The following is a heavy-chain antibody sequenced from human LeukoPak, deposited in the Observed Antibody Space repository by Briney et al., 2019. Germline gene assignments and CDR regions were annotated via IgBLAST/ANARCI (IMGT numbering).Heavy chain of an antibody. D-gene: IGHD6-19*01. CDR3: ARYSSGWYSRASDAFDI. J-gene: IGHJ3*02. V-gene: IGHV4-34*01. Sequence: SQTLSLTCAVYGGSFSGYYWSWIRQPPGKGLEWIGEINHSGSTNYNPSLKSRVTISVDTSKNQFSLKLSSVIAADTAVYYCARYSSGWYSRASDAFDIWGQGTMVTVSS. CDR1: GGSFSGYY. CDR2: INHSGST.